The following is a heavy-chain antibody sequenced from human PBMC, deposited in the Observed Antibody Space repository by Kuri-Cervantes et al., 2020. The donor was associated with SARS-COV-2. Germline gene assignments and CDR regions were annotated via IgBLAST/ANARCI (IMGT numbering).Heavy chain of an antibody. V-gene: IGHV3-30*04. CDR2: VSYDGSDN. CDR3: ARDMGAIVLVRRDWFDP. Sequence: GGSLRLSCATSGFSFSSYAMHWVRQAPGKGPEWVAVVSYDGSDNDYADSVKGRFSISRDNPKNTLYLQMSSLRIEDTAIYYCARDMGAIVLVRRDWFDPWGPGTLVTVSS. D-gene: IGHD2-2*01. J-gene: IGHJ5*02. CDR1: GFSFSSYA.